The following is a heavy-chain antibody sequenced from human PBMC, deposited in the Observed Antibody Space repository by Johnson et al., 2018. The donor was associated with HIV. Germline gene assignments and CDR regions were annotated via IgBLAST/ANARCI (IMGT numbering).Heavy chain of an antibody. CDR2: IGTAGDT. Sequence: EVQLVESGGGLVQRGGSLRLSCAASGFTFSSYDMHWVRQATGKGLEWVSAIGTAGDTYYPGSVKGRFTISRENAKNSLYLQMNSLRAGDTAVYYCARGKGAAAAEAFDIWGQGTMVTVSS. J-gene: IGHJ3*02. CDR1: GFTFSSYD. D-gene: IGHD6-13*01. CDR3: ARGKGAAAAEAFDI. V-gene: IGHV3-13*01.